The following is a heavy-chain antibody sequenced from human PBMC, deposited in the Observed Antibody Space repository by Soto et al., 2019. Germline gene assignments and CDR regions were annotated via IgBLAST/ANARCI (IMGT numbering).Heavy chain of an antibody. J-gene: IGHJ5*02. CDR1: EFTFSTYA. Sequence: EVQLLESGGGLVHPGGSLRLSCVASEFTFSTYAMTWVRQAPGKGLEWVSGISGSGDSTYYTESVKGRFTISRDNSKNTLYLHMHSLRAEDTAVYYCAKGASGSGSYYRNWYDPWGQGTLVTVSS. CDR3: AKGASGSGSYYRNWYDP. D-gene: IGHD3-10*01. CDR2: ISGSGDST. V-gene: IGHV3-23*01.